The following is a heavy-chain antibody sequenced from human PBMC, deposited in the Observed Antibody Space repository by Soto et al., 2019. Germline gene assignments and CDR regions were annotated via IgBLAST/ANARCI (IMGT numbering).Heavy chain of an antibody. CDR2: ISSYSRYI. Sequence: GGSLRLSCAVSGFTFSSYNMNWVRQAPGKGLEWVSSISSYSRYIYYADSVKGRFTISRDNAKNSLYLQMNSLRGEDTAVYYCAKDWGGLDADYYYGMDVWGQGTTVTVSS. J-gene: IGHJ6*02. CDR1: GFTFSSYN. CDR3: AKDWGGLDADYYYGMDV. V-gene: IGHV3-21*01. D-gene: IGHD3-10*01.